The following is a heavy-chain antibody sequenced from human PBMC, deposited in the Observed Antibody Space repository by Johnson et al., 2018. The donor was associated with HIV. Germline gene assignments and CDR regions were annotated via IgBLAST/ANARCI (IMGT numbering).Heavy chain of an antibody. D-gene: IGHD2-15*01. CDR1: GFTFDDYA. CDR2: LYSGGST. V-gene: IGHV3-66*04. Sequence: VQLVESGGVVVQPGGSLRLSCAASGFTFDDYAMHWVRQAPGKGLEWVSVLYSGGSTYYADFVKDRFIISRDNSKNTLYLQMGSLRAEDMGVYYCARLRSPDAFDIWGQGTMVTVSS. CDR3: ARLRSPDAFDI. J-gene: IGHJ3*02.